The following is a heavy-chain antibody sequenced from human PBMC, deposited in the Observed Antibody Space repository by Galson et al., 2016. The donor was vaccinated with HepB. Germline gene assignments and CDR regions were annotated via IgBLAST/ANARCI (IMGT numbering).Heavy chain of an antibody. CDR1: GFTFSSYA. Sequence: SLRLSCAASGFTFSSYAMQWVRQAPGKGLEWVAVIWYDGSESYYRDSVKGRFTISRDNSHNTLYLQMNSLRAEDTAVYYCAATIHCTGGSCHFYFDYWGQGTLSPSPQ. CDR2: IWYDGSES. J-gene: IGHJ4*02. V-gene: IGHV3-33*01. D-gene: IGHD2-15*01. CDR3: AATIHCTGGSCHFYFDY.